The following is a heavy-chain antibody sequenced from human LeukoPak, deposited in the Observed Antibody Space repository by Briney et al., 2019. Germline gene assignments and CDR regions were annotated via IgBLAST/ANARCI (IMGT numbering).Heavy chain of an antibody. V-gene: IGHV1-8*01. D-gene: IGHD1-26*01. Sequence: ASVKVSCKASEYSFINYDIDWVRQATGQGLEWMGWMNPNTGNTGYSQKFQGRVTMTRDTSISTAYMELSSLRSEDTAVYYCARDSHVGGSYGRLDYWGQGTLVTVSS. J-gene: IGHJ4*02. CDR1: EYSFINYD. CDR2: MNPNTGNT. CDR3: ARDSHVGGSYGRLDY.